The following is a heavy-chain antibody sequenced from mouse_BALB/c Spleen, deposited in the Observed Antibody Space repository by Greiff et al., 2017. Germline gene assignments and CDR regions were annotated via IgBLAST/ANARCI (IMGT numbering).Heavy chain of an antibody. D-gene: IGHD1-1*01. V-gene: IGHV3-8*02. CDR1: GDSITSGY. J-gene: IGHJ3*01. CDR3: AREGYYYGSSYQFAY. CDR2: ISYSDST. Sequence: EVKLMESGPSLVKPSQTLSLTCSVTGDSITSGYWNWIRKFPGNKLEYMGYISYSDSTYYNPSLKSRISITRDTSKNQYYLQLNSVTTEDTATYYCAREGYYYGSSYQFAYWGQGTLVTVSA.